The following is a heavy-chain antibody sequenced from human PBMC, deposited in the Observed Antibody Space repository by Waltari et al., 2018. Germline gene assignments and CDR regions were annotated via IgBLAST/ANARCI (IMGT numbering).Heavy chain of an antibody. CDR1: GGSISNYY. Sequence: QVELQASGPGLVKSSETLSLTCTVPGGSISNYYCNWIRQSAGKGLEWIGRIYTSGNTNYNPSLRSRVTMSVDTSKGQFYLKLSSLTAADTAVYYCATVVPADMGHAFDIWGQGTVVTVSS. CDR3: ATVVPADMGHAFDI. D-gene: IGHD2-2*01. J-gene: IGHJ3*02. V-gene: IGHV4-4*07. CDR2: IYTSGNT.